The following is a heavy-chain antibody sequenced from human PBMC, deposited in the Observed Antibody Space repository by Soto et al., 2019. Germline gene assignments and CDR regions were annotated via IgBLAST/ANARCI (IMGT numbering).Heavy chain of an antibody. CDR3: ATYRQSTVTSEF. CDR2: IGDNGVST. D-gene: IGHD4-17*01. J-gene: IGHJ4*02. Sequence: EVQLLESGGGLVQPGESLTLSCAASGFTFSTSAMNWVRQAPGKGLEWVSAIGDNGVSTYYADSVKGRFTISINNSKNALNLQMKRLSADETAVDYCATYRQSTVTSEFWGQGALVTVST. V-gene: IGHV3-23*01. CDR1: GFTFSTSA.